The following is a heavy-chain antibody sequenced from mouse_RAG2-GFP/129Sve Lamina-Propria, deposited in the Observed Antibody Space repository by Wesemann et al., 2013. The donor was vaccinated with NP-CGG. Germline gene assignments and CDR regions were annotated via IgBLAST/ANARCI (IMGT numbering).Heavy chain of an antibody. Sequence: EVQLVESGGGLVQPKGSLKLSCAASGFSFNTYAMNWVRQAPGKGLEWVARIRSKSNNYATYYADSVKDRFTISRDDSQSMLYLQMNNLKTEDTAMYYCVRDAGYYFDYWGQGTTLTVSS. CDR3: VRDAGYYFDY. V-gene: IGHV10-1*02. CDR1: GFSFNTYA. CDR2: IRSKSNNYAT. J-gene: IGHJ2*01.